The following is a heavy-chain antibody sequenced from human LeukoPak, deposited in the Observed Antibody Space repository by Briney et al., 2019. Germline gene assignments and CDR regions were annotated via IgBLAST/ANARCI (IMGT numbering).Heavy chain of an antibody. CDR1: GYTFTGYY. J-gene: IGHJ3*02. V-gene: IGHV1-2*02. CDR3: ARDQVIEGAFDI. D-gene: IGHD1-26*01. CDR2: INPNSGGT. Sequence: ASVKVSCKASGYTFTGYYMHWVRQAPGQGLEWMGWINPNSGGTNYAQKFQGRVTMTRDTSISTAYMELSRLRSDDTAVYYCARDQVIEGAFDIWGQGTMVTVSS.